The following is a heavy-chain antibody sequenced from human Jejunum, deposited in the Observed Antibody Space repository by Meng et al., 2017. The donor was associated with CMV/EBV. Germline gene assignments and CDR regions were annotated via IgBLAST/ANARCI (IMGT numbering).Heavy chain of an antibody. CDR1: GFIFSGHY. D-gene: IGHD1-1*01. CDR3: ARAPGVTTVDS. CDR2: IYGNDLT. Sequence: SSETYGFIFSGHYMTWIRQAPGKGLEWVSVIYGNDLTVYADSVKGRFTISRDKSKNTLYLQMDSLTVEDSAVYFCARAPGVTTVDSWGQGTLVTVSS. V-gene: IGHV3-53*01. J-gene: IGHJ4*02.